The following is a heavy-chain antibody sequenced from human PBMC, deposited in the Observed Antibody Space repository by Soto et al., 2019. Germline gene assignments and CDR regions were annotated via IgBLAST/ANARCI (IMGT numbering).Heavy chain of an antibody. CDR2: ISDDGSTK. V-gene: IGHV3-30-3*01. J-gene: IGHJ5*02. D-gene: IGHD4-17*01. CDR3: TRADLTVTLSVFDP. CDR1: GFIFSRYA. Sequence: QVQLVESGGGVVQPGRSLRLSCAASGFIFSRYAMHWVRQAPGKGLEWVALISDDGSTKYYEDSVKGRFTISRDNSKNTLYLQMNRLSAEVTSVYYCTRADLTVTLSVFDPWGQGTLVTVSS.